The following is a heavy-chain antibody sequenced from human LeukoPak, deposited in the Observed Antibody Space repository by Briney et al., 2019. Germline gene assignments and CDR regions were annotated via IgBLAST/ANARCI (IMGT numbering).Heavy chain of an antibody. J-gene: IGHJ3*01. Sequence: GGSLRLSCAASGFTFSNYAMSWVRLAPGKGLEWVSAITGSGGSTYYADSVRGRFTISRDNSKSTLYLQMNSLRGDDTAVYYCARQKLLSRGNNAFDLWGQGTMVTVSS. CDR2: ITGSGGST. D-gene: IGHD2-2*01. CDR3: ARQKLLSRGNNAFDL. V-gene: IGHV3-23*01. CDR1: GFTFSNYA.